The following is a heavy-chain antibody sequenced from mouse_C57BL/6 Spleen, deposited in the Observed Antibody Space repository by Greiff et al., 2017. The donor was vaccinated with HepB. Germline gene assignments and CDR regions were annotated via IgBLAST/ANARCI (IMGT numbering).Heavy chain of an antibody. J-gene: IGHJ4*01. V-gene: IGHV5-4*01. CDR3: ARAVVATYYAMDY. CDR1: GFTFSSYA. D-gene: IGHD1-1*01. Sequence: EVQLVESGGGLVKPGGSLKLSCAASGFTFSSYAMSWVRQTPEKRLEWVATISDGGSYTYYPDNVKGRFTISRDNAKNNLYLQMSHLKSEDTAMYYCARAVVATYYAMDYWGQGTSVTVSS. CDR2: ISDGGSYT.